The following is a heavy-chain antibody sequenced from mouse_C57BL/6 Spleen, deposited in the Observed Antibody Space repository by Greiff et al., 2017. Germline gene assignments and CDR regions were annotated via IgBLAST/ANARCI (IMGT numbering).Heavy chain of an antibody. CDR1: CFNIQDYY. V-gene: IGHV14-2*01. CDR2: IDPEDGET. Sequence: VQLQQSGAELVKPGASVKLSCTASCFNIQDYYMHWVKQRTEQGLEWIGRIDPEDGETKYAPKFQGKATITADTSSNTASLQRSSLTSEDTAVYYCARSLITTVVARYYYAMDYWGQGTSVTVSS. J-gene: IGHJ4*01. D-gene: IGHD1-1*01. CDR3: ARSLITTVVARYYYAMDY.